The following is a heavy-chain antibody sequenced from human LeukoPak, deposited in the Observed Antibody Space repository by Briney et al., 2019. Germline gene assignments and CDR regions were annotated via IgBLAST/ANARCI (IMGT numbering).Heavy chain of an antibody. D-gene: IGHD1-7*01. CDR3: ARVGNSRFGY. V-gene: IGHV4-59*01. Sequence: SETLSLTCTVSGGSISSYYWSWIRQPPGKGLEWIGYIHYSGNTNYNPSLKSRVTISVDTSKNQFSLKLSSVTAADTAVYYCARVGNSRFGYWGQGTLVTVSS. CDR2: IHYSGNT. CDR1: GGSISSYY. J-gene: IGHJ4*02.